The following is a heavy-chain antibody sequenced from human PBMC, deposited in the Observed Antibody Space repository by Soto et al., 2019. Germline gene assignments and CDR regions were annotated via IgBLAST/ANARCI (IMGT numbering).Heavy chain of an antibody. CDR3: ARDTGNGTSDF. D-gene: IGHD1-1*01. Sequence: GASVKVSCKASGCTFRSYAMHWVRQAPGQRLEWMGWINAGYGNTKSSQKFQDRVTISRDTSASTAYMELTSLRSEDTAVYYCARDTGNGTSDFWGQGTLVNVSS. V-gene: IGHV1-3*01. J-gene: IGHJ4*02. CDR1: GCTFRSYA. CDR2: INAGYGNT.